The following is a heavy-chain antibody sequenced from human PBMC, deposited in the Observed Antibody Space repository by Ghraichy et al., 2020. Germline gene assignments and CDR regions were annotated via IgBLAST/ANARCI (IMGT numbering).Heavy chain of an antibody. V-gene: IGHV3-7*03. D-gene: IGHD3-9*01. CDR2: INQDETQK. CDR3: VSDGYRFFDWSLDY. J-gene: IGHJ4*02. Sequence: GGSLRLSCAASGFTFSSYWMSWVRQAPGKGLEWVANINQDETQKNYVGSVKGRFTISRDNAKNSLYLQMDSLRAEDTAVYYCVSDGYRFFDWSLDYWGQGTPFSFSS. CDR1: GFTFSSYW.